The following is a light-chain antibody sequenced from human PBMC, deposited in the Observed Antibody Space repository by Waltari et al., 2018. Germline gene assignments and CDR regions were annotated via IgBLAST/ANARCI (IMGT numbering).Light chain of an antibody. CDR3: QQRSNWPYT. CDR1: QAGRGY. J-gene: IGKJ2*01. V-gene: IGKV3-11*01. CDR2: DAS. Sequence: SGSASQAGRGYLAWYQQKPGQAPRLLIFDASSRATGIPAKFSGSGSGTDFTLTVSNLEPEDFAVYYCQQRSNWPYTFGQGTRVEIK.